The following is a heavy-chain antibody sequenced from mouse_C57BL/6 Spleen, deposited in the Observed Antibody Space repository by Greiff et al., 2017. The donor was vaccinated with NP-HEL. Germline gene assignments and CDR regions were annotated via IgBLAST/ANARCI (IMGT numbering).Heavy chain of an antibody. CDR3: ARRGYYYGSSYWYFDV. V-gene: IGHV1-69*01. D-gene: IGHD1-1*01. J-gene: IGHJ1*03. CDR2: IAPSDSYT. CDR1: GYTFTSYW. Sequence: VQLQQSGAELVLPGASVKLSCKASGYTFTSYWMHWVKQRPGQGLEWIGEIAPSDSYTNYNQKFKGKSTLTVDKSSSTAYMQLSSLTSEDSAVYYCARRGYYYGSSYWYFDVWGTGTTVTVSS.